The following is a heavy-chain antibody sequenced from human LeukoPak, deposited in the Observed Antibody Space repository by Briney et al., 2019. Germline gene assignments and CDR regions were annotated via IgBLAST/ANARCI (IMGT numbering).Heavy chain of an antibody. CDR2: IDGSSRSI. Sequence: PGGSLRFSCAASGFSFNSYGMNWVRQAPGKGLEWVSYIDGSSRSIYYADSVKGRFTVSRDNAKNSLFLQMNSLRDEDTAVYFCARKMALWGQGTLVTVSS. CDR1: GFSFNSYG. CDR3: ARKMAL. V-gene: IGHV3-48*02. J-gene: IGHJ4*02. D-gene: IGHD5-24*01.